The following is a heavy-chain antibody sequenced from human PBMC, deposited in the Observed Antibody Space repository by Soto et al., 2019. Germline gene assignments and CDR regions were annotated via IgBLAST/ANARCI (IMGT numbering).Heavy chain of an antibody. Sequence: PSETLSLTCTVSGGPIITYYWSWIRQPPGKGLEWIGYIYYSGSTNNNPSLKSRVTISVDTSKNQFSLKLSSVTAADTAVYYCARNRHGYSYGPFDYWGQGTLVTVSS. CDR1: GGPIITYY. CDR3: ARNRHGYSYGPFDY. V-gene: IGHV4-59*01. CDR2: IYYSGST. D-gene: IGHD5-18*01. J-gene: IGHJ4*02.